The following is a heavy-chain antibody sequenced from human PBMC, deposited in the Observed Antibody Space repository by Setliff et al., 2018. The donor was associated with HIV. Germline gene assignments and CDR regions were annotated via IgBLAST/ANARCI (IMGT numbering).Heavy chain of an antibody. CDR2: IYDSGKT. J-gene: IGHJ5*02. Sequence: NPSETLSLTCTVSGGSISSGGYYWSWIRQHPGKGLEWIGYIYDSGKTYYNPALKSRVSISVDTSKNQFSLNLRSVTAADTAVYYCARGTRTSLNWFDPWGQGTLVTVSS. D-gene: IGHD2-8*01. CDR3: ARGTRTSLNWFDP. CDR1: GGSISSGGYY. V-gene: IGHV4-31*03.